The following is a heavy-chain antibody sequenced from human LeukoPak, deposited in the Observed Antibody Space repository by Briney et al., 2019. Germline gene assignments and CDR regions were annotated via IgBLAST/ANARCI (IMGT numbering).Heavy chain of an antibody. CDR1: GFTFSSYA. CDR2: ISGSGGST. D-gene: IGHD3-10*01. J-gene: IGHJ4*02. CDR3: AKDNSRALYYYGSGSLFH. Sequence: GGSLRLSCAASGFTFSSYAMGWVRQAPGKGLEWVSAISGSGGSTYYADSVKGRFTISRDNSKNTLYLQMNSLRAEDTAVYYCAKDNSRALYYYGSGSLFHWGQGTLVTVSS. V-gene: IGHV3-23*01.